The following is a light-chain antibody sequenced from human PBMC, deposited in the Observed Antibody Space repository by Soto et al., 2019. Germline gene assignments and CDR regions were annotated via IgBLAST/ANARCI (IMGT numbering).Light chain of an antibody. Sequence: QSVLTQPPSVSGSPGQSVAISCTGTSSDVGNYNRVSWYQQPPGTAPKLMIYEVSNRPSGVPDRFSGSKSGNTASLTISGLQSEGEADYYCCSYTTSSTYVFGTGTKVTAL. V-gene: IGLV2-18*02. CDR1: SSDVGNYNR. CDR3: CSYTTSSTYV. J-gene: IGLJ1*01. CDR2: EVS.